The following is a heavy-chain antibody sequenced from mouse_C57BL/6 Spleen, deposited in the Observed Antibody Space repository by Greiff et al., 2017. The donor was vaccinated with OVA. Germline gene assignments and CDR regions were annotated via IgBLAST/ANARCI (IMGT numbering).Heavy chain of an antibody. CDR3: ARYDYDGPTLDY. CDR2: IDPENGDT. V-gene: IGHV14-4*01. J-gene: IGHJ2*01. CDR1: GFNIKDDY. D-gene: IGHD2-4*01. Sequence: VQLQQSGAELVRPGASVKLSCTASGFNIKDDYMHWVKQRPEQGLEWIGWIDPENGDTEYASKFKDKATLTADKSSSTAYMQLSSLTYEDSAVYYCARYDYDGPTLDYWGQGTTLTVSS.